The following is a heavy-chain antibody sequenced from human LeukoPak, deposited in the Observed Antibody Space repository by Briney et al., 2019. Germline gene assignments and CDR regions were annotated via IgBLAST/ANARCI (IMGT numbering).Heavy chain of an antibody. V-gene: IGHV4-61*02. CDR2: IYTNGHT. J-gene: IGHJ4*02. CDR3: ARVGVGATTVDY. Sequence: PSETLSLTCTVSGGSISSGSYYWSWIRQPAGKGLEWIGRIYTNGHTNYDPSLKSRVPISADTSKNQFSLNLSSVTAADTAVYYCARVGVGATTVDYWGQGTLVTVSS. CDR1: GGSISSGSYY. D-gene: IGHD1-26*01.